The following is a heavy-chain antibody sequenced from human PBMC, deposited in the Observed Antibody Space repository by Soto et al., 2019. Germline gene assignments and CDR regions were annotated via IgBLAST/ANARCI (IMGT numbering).Heavy chain of an antibody. CDR3: ASTEDFFDY. CDR1: GVSLTSGTYY. Sequence: QVQLQESGPGLVKPSQTLSLTCSVSGVSLTSGTYYWSWIRQHPGKGLEWIGYIFYSGSTDYNPSLKSRVNISVDTSKNQFSLKLSSVTAADKDVYYCASTEDFFDYWGQGTLVTVSS. V-gene: IGHV4-31*03. J-gene: IGHJ4*02. CDR2: IFYSGST.